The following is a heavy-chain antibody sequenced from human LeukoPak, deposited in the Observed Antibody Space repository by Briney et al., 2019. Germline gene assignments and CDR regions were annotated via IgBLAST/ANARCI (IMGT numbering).Heavy chain of an antibody. CDR3: ASTHYYDSSGYYWPDAFDI. J-gene: IGHJ3*02. CDR1: GSTFTSYW. V-gene: IGHV5-51*01. Sequence: GESLKISCKVSGSTFTSYWIGWVRQMPGKGLEWMGIIYPGDSDTRYSPSFQGQVTISADKSISTAYLQWSSLKASDTAMYYCASTHYYDSSGYYWPDAFDIWGQGTMVTVSS. CDR2: IYPGDSDT. D-gene: IGHD3-22*01.